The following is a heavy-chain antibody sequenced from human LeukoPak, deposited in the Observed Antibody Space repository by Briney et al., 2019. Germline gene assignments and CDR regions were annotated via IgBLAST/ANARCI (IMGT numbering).Heavy chain of an antibody. CDR3: ATLGDFWSGYYTGGYFDY. CDR2: IIPILGIA. D-gene: IGHD3-3*01. CDR1: GGTFSSYA. J-gene: IGHJ4*02. Sequence: SVKVSCKASGGTFSSYAISWVRQAPGQGLEWMGRIIPILGIANYAQKFQGRVTITADKSTSTAYMELSSLRSDDTAVYYCATLGDFWSGYYTGGYFDYWGQGTLVTVSS. V-gene: IGHV1-69*04.